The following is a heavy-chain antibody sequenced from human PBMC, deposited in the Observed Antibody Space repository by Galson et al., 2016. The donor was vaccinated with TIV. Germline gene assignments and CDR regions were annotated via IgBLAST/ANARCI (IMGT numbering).Heavy chain of an antibody. CDR1: GYIFTTYY. CDR2: LNPSGVTT. J-gene: IGHJ4*02. D-gene: IGHD5-12*01. V-gene: IGHV1-46*01. Sequence: SVKVSCKASGYIFTTYYIHWVRQAPGQGLEWMGMLNPSGVTTSYAEKFQDRVTVSMDTSTSTFYMELSSLTSEDTAIYYCPREKYSGFGFWGQGTLVTVSS. CDR3: PREKYSGFGF.